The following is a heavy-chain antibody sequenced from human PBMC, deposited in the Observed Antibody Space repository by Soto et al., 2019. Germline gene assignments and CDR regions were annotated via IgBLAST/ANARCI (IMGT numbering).Heavy chain of an antibody. CDR3: ARVSYYYDSSGYYHNPFDY. V-gene: IGHV1-46*03. Sequence: ASVKVSCTASGYTFISYYLHWVRQAPGQGLEWMGIINPSGGSTSYAQKFQGRVTMTRDTSTSTVYMELSSLRSEDTAVYYCARVSYYYDSSGYYHNPFDYWGQGTLVTVSS. CDR2: INPSGGST. CDR1: GYTFISYY. J-gene: IGHJ4*02. D-gene: IGHD3-22*01.